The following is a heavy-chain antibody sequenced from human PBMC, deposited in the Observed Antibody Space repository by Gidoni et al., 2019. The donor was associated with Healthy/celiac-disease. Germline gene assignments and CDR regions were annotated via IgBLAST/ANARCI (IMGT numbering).Heavy chain of an antibody. V-gene: IGHV3-9*01. J-gene: IGHJ4*02. D-gene: IGHD5-18*01. CDR1: GFTFADYA. CDR2: ISWNSGSI. Sequence: EVQLVESGGGLVQPVRSLRLSCAASGFTFADYAMHWVRQAPGKGLEWVSGISWNSGSIGYADSVKGRFTISRDNAKNSLYLQMNSLRAEDTALYYCAKAPLGYSYGPGDYWGQGTLVTVSS. CDR3: AKAPLGYSYGPGDY.